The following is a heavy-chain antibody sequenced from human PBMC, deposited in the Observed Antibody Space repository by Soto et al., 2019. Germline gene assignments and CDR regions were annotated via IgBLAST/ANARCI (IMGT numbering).Heavy chain of an antibody. Sequence: QVQLQESGPGLVKHSETLSLTCTVSGGSISDYYWSWFRQAPGKGLDWIGYVYDSGSTNYNPSLQSRVTMSVDTSKNQFSLKLISVTAADTAVYYCARQAIDWGQGTLVTVSS. CDR3: ARQAID. J-gene: IGHJ4*02. CDR2: VYDSGST. CDR1: GGSISDYY. V-gene: IGHV4-59*08.